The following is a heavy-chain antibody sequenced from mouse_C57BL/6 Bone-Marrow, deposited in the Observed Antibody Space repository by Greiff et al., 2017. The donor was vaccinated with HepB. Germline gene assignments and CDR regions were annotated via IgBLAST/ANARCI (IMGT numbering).Heavy chain of an antibody. J-gene: IGHJ3*01. D-gene: IGHD1-1*01. CDR2: ISDGGSYT. CDR3: ARETYYGSSYGAY. V-gene: IGHV5-4*01. CDR1: GFTFSSYA. Sequence: EVKVVESGGGLVKPGGSLKLSCAASGFTFSSYAMSWVRQTPEKRLEWVATISDGGSYTYYPDNVKGRFTISRDNAKNNLYLQMSHLKSEDTAMYYCARETYYGSSYGAYWGQGTLVTVSA.